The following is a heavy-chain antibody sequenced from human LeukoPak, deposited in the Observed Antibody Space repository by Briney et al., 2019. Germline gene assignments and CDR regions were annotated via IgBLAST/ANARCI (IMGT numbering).Heavy chain of an antibody. D-gene: IGHD1-14*01. J-gene: IGHJ4*02. CDR1: GGSISSGGYF. CDR3: ASCIKVSRSFES. CDR2: IYYSGST. Sequence: KPSETLCLTCTVSGGSISSGGYFWSWIRQYPGKGLEWIGDIYYSGSTSYNPSLKSRLTISVDTSQNQFHLRLTSVTAADTAVYYCASCIKVSRSFESWGQGTLITVSS. V-gene: IGHV4-31*03.